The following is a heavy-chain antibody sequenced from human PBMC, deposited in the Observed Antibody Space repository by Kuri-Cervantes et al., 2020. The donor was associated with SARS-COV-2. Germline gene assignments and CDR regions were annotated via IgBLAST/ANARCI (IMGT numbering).Heavy chain of an antibody. J-gene: IGHJ4*02. V-gene: IGHV3-23*01. Sequence: GESLKISCAASGFTFSSYAMSWVRQAPGKRLEWVSAISGSGGSTYYADSVKGRFTISRDNSKNTLYLQMNSLRAEDTAVYYCAKGADYDILTGYYIFDYWGQGTLVTVSS. D-gene: IGHD3-9*01. CDR3: AKGADYDILTGYYIFDY. CDR1: GFTFSSYA. CDR2: ISGSGGST.